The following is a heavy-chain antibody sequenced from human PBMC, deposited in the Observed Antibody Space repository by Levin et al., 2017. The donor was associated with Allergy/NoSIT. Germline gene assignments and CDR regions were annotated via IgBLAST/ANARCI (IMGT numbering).Heavy chain of an antibody. J-gene: IGHJ4*02. CDR3: ARLRPGYYFDY. CDR2: VSSSSSTI. Sequence: GESLKISCAASGFTFSSYNMNWVRQAPGKGLEWVSYVSSSSSTIYYADSVKGRFTISRDNAKNSLYLQMNSLRAEDTAVYYCARLRPGYYFDYWGQGTLVTVSS. CDR1: GFTFSSYN. V-gene: IGHV3-48*01.